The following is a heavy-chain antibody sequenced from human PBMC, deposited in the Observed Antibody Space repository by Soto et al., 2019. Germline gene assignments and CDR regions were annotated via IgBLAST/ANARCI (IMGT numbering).Heavy chain of an antibody. CDR3: ARQYSGYRKIYYLDY. Sequence: SETLSLTCAVSGGSIRSGGYYWSWVRLRPGKGLEWLGHIYHSGSASFNPSLKTRVTISVDTSKNQFSLNLTSVTAADTALYYCARQYSGYRKIYYLDYWGQGAQVTVSS. V-gene: IGHV4-31*11. CDR2: IYHSGSA. J-gene: IGHJ4*02. D-gene: IGHD5-12*01. CDR1: GGSIRSGGYY.